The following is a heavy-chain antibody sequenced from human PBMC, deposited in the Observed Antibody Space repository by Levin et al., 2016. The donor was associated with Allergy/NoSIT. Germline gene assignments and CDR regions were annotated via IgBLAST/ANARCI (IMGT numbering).Heavy chain of an antibody. V-gene: IGHV1-18*01. CDR3: ASTWHGSAYSYRDAFDI. J-gene: IGHJ3*02. D-gene: IGHD3-10*01. CDR1: GYTFTNYG. CDR2: ISAYSGNI. Sequence: ASVKVSCKASGYTFTNYGITWVRQAPGQGLEWMGWISAYSGNINYAQKLKDRVTMTTDTSTNTAYMELRSLRSDDTAIYYCASTWHGSAYSYRDAFDIWGQGTVVTVSS.